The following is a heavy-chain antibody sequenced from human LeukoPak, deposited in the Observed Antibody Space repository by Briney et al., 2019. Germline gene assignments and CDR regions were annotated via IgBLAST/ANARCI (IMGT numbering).Heavy chain of an antibody. CDR2: ISYDGSNK. D-gene: IGHD3/OR15-3a*01. CDR1: GFTFSSYA. V-gene: IGHV3-30*04. Sequence: GRSLRLSCAASGFTFSSYAMHWVRQAPGKGLEWVAVISYDGSNKYYADSVKGRFTISRANAKNTLYLQMNSLRAEDSAVYYCVSLDGVYYYHMDVWGQGTTVIVSS. CDR3: VSLDGVYYYHMDV. J-gene: IGHJ6*02.